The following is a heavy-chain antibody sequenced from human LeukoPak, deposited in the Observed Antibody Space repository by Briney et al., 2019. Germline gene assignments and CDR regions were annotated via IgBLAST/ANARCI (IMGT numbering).Heavy chain of an antibody. D-gene: IGHD3-22*01. V-gene: IGHV3-30*03. CDR3: ARDRINMMVLGHDSGLDF. J-gene: IGHJ4*02. CDR1: GFSLNEYG. Sequence: QSGGSLRLSRVGSGFSLNEYGLHWVRQAPGKGLEWVAVVSYDGGHKYYADSVKGRFTISRDTSSDTVSLQMNSLRVEDTAVYYCARDRINMMVLGHDSGLDFWGQGTLVTVSS. CDR2: VSYDGGHK.